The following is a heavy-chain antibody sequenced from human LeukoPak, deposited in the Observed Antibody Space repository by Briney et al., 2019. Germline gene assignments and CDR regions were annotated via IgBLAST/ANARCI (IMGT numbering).Heavy chain of an antibody. D-gene: IGHD6-13*01. Sequence: GGSLRLSCAASGFPFSSYSMTWVRQAPGKGLEWVTNIKPDGTTKFYVDSVKGRFTISRDNALNSLYLQMNSLRAEDTAIYYCARSIPYGTTWYGRSDYWGQGTLVTVSS. CDR2: IKPDGTTK. CDR3: ARSIPYGTTWYGRSDY. J-gene: IGHJ4*02. CDR1: GFPFSSYS. V-gene: IGHV3-7*03.